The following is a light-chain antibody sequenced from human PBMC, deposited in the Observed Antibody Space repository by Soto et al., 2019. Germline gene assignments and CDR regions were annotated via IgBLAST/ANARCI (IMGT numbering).Light chain of an antibody. CDR2: DAS. J-gene: IGKJ5*01. CDR1: QSIVVW. Sequence: DIQMTQSPPTLSASVGDRVTITYRASQSIVVWLAWYQQKPGRAPRVLIYDASKLESGVPSRFSGSGSGTEFTLTISSLQPDDFATYYCQQSYSTPFTFGQGTRLEIK. V-gene: IGKV1-5*01. CDR3: QQSYSTPFT.